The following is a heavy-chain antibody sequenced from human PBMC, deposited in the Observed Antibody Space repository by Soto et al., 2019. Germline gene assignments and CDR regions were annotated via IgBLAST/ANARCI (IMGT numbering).Heavy chain of an antibody. Sequence: QPGGSLRLSCAASGFTFTRYGIHWVRQAPGKGLEWVAVISFDGSNKNYADSVQGRFTVSRDNLRTMLYLQMNSLRAEDTAVYYCVKERYAQLWLEDYGMDVWGQGTTVTVSS. J-gene: IGHJ6*01. CDR2: ISFDGSNK. CDR3: VKERYAQLWLEDYGMDV. D-gene: IGHD5-18*01. CDR1: GFTFTRYG. V-gene: IGHV3-30*18.